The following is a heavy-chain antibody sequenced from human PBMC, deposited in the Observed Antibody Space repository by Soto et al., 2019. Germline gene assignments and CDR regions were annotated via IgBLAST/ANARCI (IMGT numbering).Heavy chain of an antibody. V-gene: IGHV3-21*01. CDR2: IRGFSPYT. D-gene: IGHD6-6*01. CDR3: ARYYSSIAARWLDP. CDR1: GFTFRSYT. J-gene: IGHJ5*02. Sequence: GGSLRLSCVASGFTFRSYTMNWVRQAPGKGLEWVSAIRGFSPYTFYADSVKGRFTISRDNAKNSLYLQMNSSVTAADTAVYYCARYYSSIAARWLDPWGQGTLVTVSS.